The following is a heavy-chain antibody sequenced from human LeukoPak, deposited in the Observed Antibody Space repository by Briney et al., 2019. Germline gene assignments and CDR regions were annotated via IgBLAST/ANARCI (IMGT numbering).Heavy chain of an antibody. CDR2: IWYDGSNK. CDR3: ARDALGGGAFDI. CDR1: GFTFSSYG. Sequence: GGSLRLSCAASGFTFSSYGMHWVRQAPGKGLEWVAVIWYDGSNKYYADSVKGRFAISRDNSKNTLYLQMNSLRAEDTAVYYCARDALGGGAFDIWGQGTMVTVSS. V-gene: IGHV3-33*01. J-gene: IGHJ3*02.